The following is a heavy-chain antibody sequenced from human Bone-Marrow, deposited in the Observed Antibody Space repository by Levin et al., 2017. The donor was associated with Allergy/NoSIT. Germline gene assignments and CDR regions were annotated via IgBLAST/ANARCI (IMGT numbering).Heavy chain of an antibody. D-gene: IGHD3-9*01. V-gene: IGHV1-2*02. CDR1: GYTFTGYY. Sequence: ASVKVSCKASGYTFTGYYMHWVRQAPGQGLEWMGWINPNSGGTNYAQKFQGRVTMTRDTSISTAYMELSRLRSDDTAVYYCGIRYFDWLVGDYWGQGTLVTVSS. CDR3: GIRYFDWLVGDY. J-gene: IGHJ4*02. CDR2: INPNSGGT.